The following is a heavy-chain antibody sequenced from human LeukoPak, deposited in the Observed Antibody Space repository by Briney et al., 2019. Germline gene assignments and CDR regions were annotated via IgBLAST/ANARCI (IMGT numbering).Heavy chain of an antibody. D-gene: IGHD6-6*01. Sequence: GGSLRLSCAASGFTFSSYSMNWVRQAPGKGLEWVSSISSSSSYIYYADSVKGRFTISRDNAKNSLYLQMNSLRAEDTAVYYCARAGQLVPYYYFMDVWGKGTTVTVSS. CDR3: ARAGQLVPYYYFMDV. J-gene: IGHJ6*03. V-gene: IGHV3-21*01. CDR2: ISSSSSYI. CDR1: GFTFSSYS.